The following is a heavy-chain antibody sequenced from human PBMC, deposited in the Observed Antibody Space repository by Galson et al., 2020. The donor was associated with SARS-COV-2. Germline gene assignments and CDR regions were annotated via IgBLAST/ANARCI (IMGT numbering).Heavy chain of an antibody. J-gene: IGHJ4*02. D-gene: IGHD2-2*01. CDR3: AKFYCTTSCSHFDY. Sequence: SETLSLTCTVSGASISGNYWSWIRQPPGKGLEWIGYTSYTGRTNHNPSLKSRVTISVDTSRNQFSLKLSSVTAADTAVYYCAKFYCTTSCSHFDYWGQGALVTVSS. CDR1: GASISGNY. CDR2: TSYTGRT. V-gene: IGHV4-59*01.